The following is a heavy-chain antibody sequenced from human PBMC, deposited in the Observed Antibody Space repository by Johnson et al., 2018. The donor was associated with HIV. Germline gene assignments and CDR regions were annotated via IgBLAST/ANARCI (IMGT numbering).Heavy chain of an antibody. CDR2: IGTAGDT. V-gene: IGHV3-13*01. Sequence: VQLVESGGGLVQPGGSLRLSCAASGSIFSSYDMHWVRQATGRRLEWVSGIGTAGDTYYPGFVQGRFTISRENAINSLYLQLNSLRAGDTALYYCAKDRGLSAFDIWGQGTMVTVSS. J-gene: IGHJ3*02. CDR1: GSIFSSYD. D-gene: IGHD3-10*01. CDR3: AKDRGLSAFDI.